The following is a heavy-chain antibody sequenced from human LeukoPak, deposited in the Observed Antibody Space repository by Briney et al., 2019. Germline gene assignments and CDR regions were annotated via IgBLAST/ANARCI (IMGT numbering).Heavy chain of an antibody. D-gene: IGHD5-12*01. CDR1: GFTFSSYD. Sequence: GGSLRLSCTASGFTFSSYDMHWVRQVPGEGLEWVSGIVKAGDTHYPGSVKGRFTISRENGRTSSYLQMNSLRAGDTAVYYCASDPSGHGLDVWGQGTTVTVSS. CDR2: IVKAGDT. CDR3: ASDPSGHGLDV. J-gene: IGHJ6*02. V-gene: IGHV3-13*01.